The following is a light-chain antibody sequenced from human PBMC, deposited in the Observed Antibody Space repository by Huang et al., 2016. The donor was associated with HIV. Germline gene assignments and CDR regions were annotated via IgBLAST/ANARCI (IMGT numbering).Light chain of an antibody. CDR3: QQYNSYSPT. V-gene: IGKV1-5*03. J-gene: IGKJ2*01. CDR2: KAS. CDR1: QTIANW. Sequence: DNQMTQSPSTLSASVGDTVTITCRASQTIANWLAWYQQKPVKAPKFLIYKASILESGVPSRFSGSGSGTEFTLTISNLQSDDFATYYCQQYNSYSPTFGQGTKLEIK.